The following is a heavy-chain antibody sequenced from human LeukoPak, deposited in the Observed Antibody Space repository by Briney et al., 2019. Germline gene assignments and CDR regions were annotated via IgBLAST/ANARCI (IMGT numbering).Heavy chain of an antibody. D-gene: IGHD3-10*01. J-gene: IGHJ4*02. CDR2: INPSGST. V-gene: IGHV4-34*01. Sequence: SSETLSLTCAVYGGSFSGYYWSWIRQPPGKGLEWIGEINPSGSTNYNPSLKSRVTISVDTSKNQFSLKLSSVTAADTAVYYCARLRGISPFGELFGYWGQGTLVTVSS. CDR3: ARLRGISPFGELFGY. CDR1: GGSFSGYY.